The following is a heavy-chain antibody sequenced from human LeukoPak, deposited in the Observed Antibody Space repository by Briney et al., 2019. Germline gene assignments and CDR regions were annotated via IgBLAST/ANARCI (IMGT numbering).Heavy chain of an antibody. V-gene: IGHV3-7*01. CDR3: ARKSFAARWD. CDR2: IKQDGTQK. CDR1: GFTFSNYW. Sequence: GGSLRLSCAASGFTFSNYWMSWVRQAPGKRLEWVANIKQDGTQKFYVDSVKGRFTISRDNAKNSLYLQMNSLRAEDTAVYYCARKSFAARWDWGQGTLVTVSS. J-gene: IGHJ4*02. D-gene: IGHD6-6*01.